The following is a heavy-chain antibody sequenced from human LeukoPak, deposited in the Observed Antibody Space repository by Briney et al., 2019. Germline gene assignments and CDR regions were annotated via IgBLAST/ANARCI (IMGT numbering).Heavy chain of an antibody. J-gene: IGHJ4*02. CDR1: GFTFDDYA. D-gene: IGHD3-22*01. CDR3: VSTYEYYYDSSGYHGHY. CDR2: ISWNSGSI. Sequence: PGRSLRLSCAASGFTFDDYAMHWVRQAPGKGPEWVSGISWNSGSIGYADSVKGRFTISRDNARNSLYLQMNSLRAEDTALYYCVSTYEYYYDSSGYHGHYWGQGTLVTVSS. V-gene: IGHV3-9*01.